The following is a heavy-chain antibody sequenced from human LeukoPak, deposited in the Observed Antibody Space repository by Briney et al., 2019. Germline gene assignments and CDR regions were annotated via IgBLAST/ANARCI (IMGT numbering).Heavy chain of an antibody. CDR2: ISSNSKYT. J-gene: IGHJ4*02. V-gene: IGHV3-11*05. D-gene: IGHD2-8*01. Sequence: GGSLRLSCAASGFTFSDYFMSWIRQGPGKEREGFSYISSNSKYTKCADSVKRRFTISRDNAKKSLYLQMNSLRAEDTAVYYCARDNGNKYYFDYWGQGTLVTVSS. CDR1: GFTFSDYF. CDR3: ARDNGNKYYFDY.